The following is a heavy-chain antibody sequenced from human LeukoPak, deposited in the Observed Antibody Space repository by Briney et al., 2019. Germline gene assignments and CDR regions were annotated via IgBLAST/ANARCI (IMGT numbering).Heavy chain of an antibody. Sequence: PSETLSLTCAVYGDSFSGYYWSWIRQPPGKELEWIGEINHSGSTNYNPSLKSRVTISVDTSKNQFSLKLSSVTAADTAVYYCARGRPSNDFWSGYYGAGTYFDYWGQGTLVTVSS. V-gene: IGHV4-34*01. J-gene: IGHJ4*02. CDR2: INHSGST. CDR1: GDSFSGYY. CDR3: ARGRPSNDFWSGYYGAGTYFDY. D-gene: IGHD3-3*01.